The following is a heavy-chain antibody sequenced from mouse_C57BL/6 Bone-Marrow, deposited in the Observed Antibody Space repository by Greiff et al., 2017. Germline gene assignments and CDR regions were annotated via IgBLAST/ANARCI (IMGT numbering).Heavy chain of an antibody. D-gene: IGHD2-5*01. Sequence: QVQLQQSGAELVMPGASVKLSCKASGYTFTSYWMHWVKQRPGQGLEWIGEIDPSDSYTNYNQKFKGKSTLTVDKSSSTAYMQLSSLTSEDSAVYYCARTYSNYFAYWGQGTLVTVSA. CDR2: IDPSDSYT. J-gene: IGHJ3*01. CDR1: GYTFTSYW. CDR3: ARTYSNYFAY. V-gene: IGHV1-69*01.